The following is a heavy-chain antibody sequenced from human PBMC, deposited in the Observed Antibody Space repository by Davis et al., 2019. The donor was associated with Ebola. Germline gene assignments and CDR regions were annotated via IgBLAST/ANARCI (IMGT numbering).Heavy chain of an antibody. CDR3: ATSYFTVTTLY. CDR2: IRYHGSEK. CDR1: GFTFSRNG. Sequence: PGGSLRLSCAASGFTFSRNGMHWVRQAPGKGLEWVALIRYHGSEKYYADSVKGRFTISRDNLQDTLYLQMNSLSAEDSGVYYCATSYFTVTTLYWGQGTLVTVSS. V-gene: IGHV3-30*02. J-gene: IGHJ4*02. D-gene: IGHD4-17*01.